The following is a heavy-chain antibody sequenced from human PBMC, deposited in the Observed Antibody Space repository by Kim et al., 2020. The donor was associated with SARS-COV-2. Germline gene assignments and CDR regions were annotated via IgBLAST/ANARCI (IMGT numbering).Heavy chain of an antibody. D-gene: IGHD2-2*01. Sequence: SVKVSCKASGGTFSSYAISWVRQAPGQGLEWMGGIIPIFGTANYAQKFQGRVTITADESTSTAYMELSSLRSEDTAVYYCARDYSPQSYCSSTSCPGAFDIWGQGTMVTVSS. CDR3: ARDYSPQSYCSSTSCPGAFDI. CDR1: GGTFSSYA. CDR2: IIPIFGTA. V-gene: IGHV1-69*13. J-gene: IGHJ3*02.